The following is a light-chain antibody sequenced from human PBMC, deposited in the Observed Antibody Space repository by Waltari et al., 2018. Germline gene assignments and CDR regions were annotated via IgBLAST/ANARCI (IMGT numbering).Light chain of an antibody. CDR3: QQYNNRPYT. CDR2: GAS. Sequence: EIVMTQSPATLSVSPGERATLSCRASQTLTSNLAWYQQQPGQAPRLLNYGASIRATGIPARFSGSGSGTQFTLTISNLQSEDFVVYYCQQYNNRPYTFGQGTKLEIK. CDR1: QTLTSN. V-gene: IGKV3-15*01. J-gene: IGKJ2*01.